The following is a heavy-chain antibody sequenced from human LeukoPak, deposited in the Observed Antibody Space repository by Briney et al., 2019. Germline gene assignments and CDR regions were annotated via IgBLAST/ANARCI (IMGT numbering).Heavy chain of an antibody. D-gene: IGHD2/OR15-2a*01. CDR2: IDPDDSTT. Sequence: GESLRISCQGFGSSFTNYWSHWVRQMPGKGLEWMGRIDPDDSTTNYSPSFQGHVTFSADKSINTAYLQWTSLQASDTGIYYCASPAVTTWYPFDHWGRGTLDTVSS. J-gene: IGHJ4*02. V-gene: IGHV5-10-1*01. CDR3: ASPAVTTWYPFDH. CDR1: GSSFTNYW.